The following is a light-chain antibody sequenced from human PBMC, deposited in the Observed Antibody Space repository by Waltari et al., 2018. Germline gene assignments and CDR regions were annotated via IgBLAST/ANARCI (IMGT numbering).Light chain of an antibody. V-gene: IGKV3-11*01. CDR2: DAS. Sequence: EIVLTQSPATLSLSPGERATLSCRASQRVSSYLAWYQRKPGQAPRRLIYDASNRATGIPARFSGSGSGTDFTLTISSLEPEDFAVYYCQQRSNWPLTFGGGTQVEIK. CDR1: QRVSSY. CDR3: QQRSNWPLT. J-gene: IGKJ4*01.